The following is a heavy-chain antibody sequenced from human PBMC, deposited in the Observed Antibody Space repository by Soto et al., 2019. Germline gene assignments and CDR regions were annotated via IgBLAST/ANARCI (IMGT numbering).Heavy chain of an antibody. CDR3: ARHGFGPLHGLVDV. J-gene: IGHJ6*02. CDR2: IQYNCYS. D-gene: IGHD3-10*01. CDR1: GGSITNYY. V-gene: IGHV4-59*08. Sequence: QVQLQESGPGLVKPSETLSLTCTVSGGSITNYYCSWFRQPPGKGLEWIGYIQYNCYSAYNLSLKRRVTKSMDTSKTQFTLMVVSVNGTDTAVYYLARHGFGPLHGLVDVWGQGTTVIVSS.